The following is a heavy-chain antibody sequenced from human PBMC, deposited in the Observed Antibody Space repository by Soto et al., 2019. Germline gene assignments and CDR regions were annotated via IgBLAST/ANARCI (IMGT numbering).Heavy chain of an antibody. CDR2: ISAYNGDT. Sequence: VQLVQSGVEVKKAGASVKVSCKASGYNLHSYGISWVRQAPGQGPEWMGWISAYNGDTNYAQKFQGRVTMTTDTSASSAYMERTSLKSDDTAVYYCVRVGVNYHDSSGYFDYWGQGTLVTVSS. V-gene: IGHV1-18*01. CDR1: GYNLHSYG. D-gene: IGHD3-22*01. J-gene: IGHJ4*02. CDR3: VRVGVNYHDSSGYFDY.